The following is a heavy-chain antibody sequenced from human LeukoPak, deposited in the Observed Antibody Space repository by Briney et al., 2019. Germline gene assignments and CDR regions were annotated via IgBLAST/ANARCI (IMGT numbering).Heavy chain of an antibody. J-gene: IGHJ4*02. V-gene: IGHV3-23*01. Sequence: QSGGSLRLSCAGSGFTFSSYAMSRVRQAPGKGLEWFSAISGSGGSTYYADSVKGRFTISRDNSKNTLYLQMNSLRAEDTAVYYCAKLYGSGSYYSHMYYFDYWGQGTLVTVSS. CDR2: ISGSGGST. D-gene: IGHD3-10*01. CDR1: GFTFSSYA. CDR3: AKLYGSGSYYSHMYYFDY.